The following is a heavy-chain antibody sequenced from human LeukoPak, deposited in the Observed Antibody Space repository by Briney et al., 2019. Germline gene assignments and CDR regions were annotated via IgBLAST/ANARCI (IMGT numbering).Heavy chain of an antibody. Sequence: GGSLRLSCAASGFTVSSNYMSWVRQAPGKGLEWVSVIYSGGSTYYADSVKGRFTISRDNAQNSLYLQMNSLRDEDTAVYYCARGDSSGYPYYFDYWGQGTLVTVSS. CDR3: ARGDSSGYPYYFDY. V-gene: IGHV3-53*01. CDR1: GFTVSSNY. D-gene: IGHD3-22*01. CDR2: IYSGGST. J-gene: IGHJ4*02.